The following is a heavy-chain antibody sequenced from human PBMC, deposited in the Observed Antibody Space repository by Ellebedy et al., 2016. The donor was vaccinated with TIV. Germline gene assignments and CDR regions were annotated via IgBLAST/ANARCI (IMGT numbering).Heavy chain of an antibody. V-gene: IGHV3-74*01. CDR3: AASGSGSYVYFDY. J-gene: IGHJ4*02. D-gene: IGHD1-26*01. CDR1: GFSFSWHW. Sequence: GGSLRLXXAASGFSFSWHWMHWVRQAPGKGLVWVSRINNDGTATTYADSVKGRFTISRDNTKNTLYLQMNSLRAEDTAVYYCAASGSGSYVYFDYWGQGTLVTVSS. CDR2: INNDGTAT.